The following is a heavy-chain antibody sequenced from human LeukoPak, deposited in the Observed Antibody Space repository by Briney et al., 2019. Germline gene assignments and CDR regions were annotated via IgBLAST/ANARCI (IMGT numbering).Heavy chain of an antibody. Sequence: PGGSLRLSCAASGFTFSSYAMSWVRQAPGKGLEWVANIKQDGSEKYYVDSVKGRFTISRDNAKNSLYLQMNSLRAEDTAVYYCARLHGGNSVRFFDYWGQGTLVTVSS. CDR3: ARLHGGNSVRFFDY. CDR2: IKQDGSEK. J-gene: IGHJ4*02. D-gene: IGHD4-23*01. CDR1: GFTFSSYA. V-gene: IGHV3-7*01.